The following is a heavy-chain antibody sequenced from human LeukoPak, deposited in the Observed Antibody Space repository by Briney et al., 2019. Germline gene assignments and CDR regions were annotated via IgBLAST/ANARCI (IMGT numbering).Heavy chain of an antibody. CDR2: INPNSGNT. V-gene: IGHV1-18*04. D-gene: IGHD3-10*01. J-gene: IGHJ5*02. CDR1: GYTFTGYY. CDR3: ARSDKEYNWFDP. Sequence: ASVKVSCKASGYTFTGYYMHWVRQAPGQGLEWMGWINPNSGNTNYAQKLQGRVTMTTDTSTSTAYMELRSLRSDDTAVYYCARSDKEYNWFDPWGQGTLVTVSS.